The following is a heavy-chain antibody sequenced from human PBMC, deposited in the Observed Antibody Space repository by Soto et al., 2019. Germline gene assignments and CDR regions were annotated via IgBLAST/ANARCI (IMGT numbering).Heavy chain of an antibody. J-gene: IGHJ6*02. CDR1: GFTFSSYG. CDR2: ISYDGSNK. D-gene: IGHD3-10*01. CDR3: AKATSYPHYYGSGTPRYYYGMDV. V-gene: IGHV3-30*18. Sequence: GASLTLSCAASGFTFSSYGMHWVRQAPGKGLEWVAVISYDGSNKYYADSVKGRFTISRDNSKNTLYLQMNSLRAEDTAVYYCAKATSYPHYYGSGTPRYYYGMDVWGQGT.